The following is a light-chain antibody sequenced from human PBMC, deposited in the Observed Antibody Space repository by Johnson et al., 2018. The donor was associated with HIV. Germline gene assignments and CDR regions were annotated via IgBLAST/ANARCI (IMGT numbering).Light chain of an antibody. V-gene: IGLV1-51*02. CDR1: NSNIGNNY. CDR2: ENN. Sequence: QSVLTQPPSVSAAPGQKVTISCSGNNSNIGNNYVSWYQHLPGTAPKLLLYENNKRPSGIPARFSGSKSGTSATLGITGLQAGDEADYYCGTWYSSLSAYVFGTGTKVTVL. J-gene: IGLJ1*01. CDR3: GTWYSSLSAYV.